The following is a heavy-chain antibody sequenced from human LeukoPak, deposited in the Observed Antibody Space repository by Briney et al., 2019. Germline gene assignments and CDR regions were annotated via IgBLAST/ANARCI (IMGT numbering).Heavy chain of an antibody. CDR1: GGSISSSSCY. D-gene: IGHD5-24*01. V-gene: IGHV4-39*07. CDR3: ARGTMATITEYYFDY. J-gene: IGHJ4*02. CDR2: IYYSGST. Sequence: SETLSLTCTVSGGSISSSSCYWGWIRQPPGKGLEWIGSIYYSGSTYYNPSLKSRVTISVDTSKNQFSLKLSSVTAADTAVYYCARGTMATITEYYFDYWGQGTLVTVSS.